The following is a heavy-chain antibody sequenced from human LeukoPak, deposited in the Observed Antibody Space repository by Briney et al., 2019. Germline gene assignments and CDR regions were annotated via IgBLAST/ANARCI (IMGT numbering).Heavy chain of an antibody. CDR2: LSGSGGST. D-gene: IGHD5-24*01. CDR3: AKGDGFAQTTYFDY. CDR1: GFTFSSYA. Sequence: GGSLRLSCGASGFTFSSYALSWVRQAPGEGVEWVLGLSGSGGSTNYADSVKGRFTISRDNSKNTLYLQMNSLGAEDTAVYFCAKGDGFAQTTYFDYWGQGTLVTVSS. V-gene: IGHV3-23*01. J-gene: IGHJ4*02.